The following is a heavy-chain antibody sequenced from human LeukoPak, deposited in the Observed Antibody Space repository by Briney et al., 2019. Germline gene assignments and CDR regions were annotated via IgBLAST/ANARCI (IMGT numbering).Heavy chain of an antibody. Sequence: ASVKVSCKASGYTFTDYYMHWVRQAPGRGLEWMGWINPNSGDTNSAQNFQGRVTMTRDTSINTAYMELTRLRSDDTAVYYCARGAGGYSGYNLFDYWGQGTLVTVSS. V-gene: IGHV1-2*02. D-gene: IGHD5-12*01. CDR3: ARGAGGYSGYNLFDY. J-gene: IGHJ4*02. CDR2: INPNSGDT. CDR1: GYTFTDYY.